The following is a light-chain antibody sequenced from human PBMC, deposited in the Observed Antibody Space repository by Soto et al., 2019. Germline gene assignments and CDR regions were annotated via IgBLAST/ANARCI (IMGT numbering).Light chain of an antibody. CDR3: QQYGGSPRT. J-gene: IGKJ1*01. Sequence: EIVLTQSPGTLSLSPGERATLSCRASQSVSSSSLAWYQQKRGQAPRLLIHDASSRATGIPDRFSDSGSGTDFTLTISRLEPEDFAVYYCQQYGGSPRTFGQGTKVDIK. CDR1: QSVSSSS. V-gene: IGKV3-20*01. CDR2: DAS.